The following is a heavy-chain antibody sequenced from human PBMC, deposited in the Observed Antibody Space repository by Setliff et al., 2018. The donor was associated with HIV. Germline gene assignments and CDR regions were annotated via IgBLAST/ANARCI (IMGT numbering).Heavy chain of an antibody. Sequence: TSETLSLTCSVSGGSISSNSYFWGWIRQPPGRGLEWIGEITDSGSTYYNPSLESRVTLSVDTSKNQFSLKLISVTAADTAVYYCAGPGDDYWGQGTLVTVSS. CDR1: GGSISSNSYF. V-gene: IGHV4-39*01. CDR3: AGPGDDY. J-gene: IGHJ4*02. CDR2: ITDSGST. D-gene: IGHD3-16*01.